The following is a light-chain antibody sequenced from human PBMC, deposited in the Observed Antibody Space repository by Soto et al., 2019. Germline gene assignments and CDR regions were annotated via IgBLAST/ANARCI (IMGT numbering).Light chain of an antibody. CDR3: QQSFTTPRT. CDR2: AAS. V-gene: IGKV1-39*01. J-gene: IGKJ2*01. Sequence: DIRMTQSPSSLSASVGDRVTITCRASQSVSDYLNWYQQKPGKAPDLLIYAASSLQSGVPSRFSGSGSGTDFTLTISSLQPEDFAIYYCQQSFTTPRTFGQGTKLEIK. CDR1: QSVSDY.